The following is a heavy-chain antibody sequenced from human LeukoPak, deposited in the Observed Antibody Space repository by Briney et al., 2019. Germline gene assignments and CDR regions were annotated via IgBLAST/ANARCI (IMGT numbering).Heavy chain of an antibody. D-gene: IGHD3-9*01. Sequence: GGSLRLSCAASGLTFSNYNMNWVRQAPGKGLEWVSAISGSSGSTYYADSVKGRFTISRDNSKNTLYLQMNSLRAEDTAVYYCAKRDPVWFDWLSPYFDYWGQGTLVTVSS. CDR2: ISGSSGST. CDR3: AKRDPVWFDWLSPYFDY. V-gene: IGHV3-23*01. J-gene: IGHJ4*02. CDR1: GLTFSNYN.